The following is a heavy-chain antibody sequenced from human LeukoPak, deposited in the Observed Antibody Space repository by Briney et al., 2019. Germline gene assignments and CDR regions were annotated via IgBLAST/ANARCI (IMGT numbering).Heavy chain of an antibody. V-gene: IGHV3-48*01. CDR2: ISSSSGTI. D-gene: IGHD6-13*01. CDR1: RFTFSNYG. J-gene: IGHJ5*02. Sequence: GGSLRLSCAASRFTFSNYGMNWVRQAPGKGLEWVSYISSSSGTIYYADSVKGRFTISRDNAKNSLYLQMNSLRAEDTAVYYCARDLRIAASGTWSWGQGTLVTVSS. CDR3: ARDLRIAASGTWS.